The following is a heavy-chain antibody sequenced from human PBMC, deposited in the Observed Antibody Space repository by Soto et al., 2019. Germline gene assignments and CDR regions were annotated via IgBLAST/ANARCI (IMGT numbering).Heavy chain of an antibody. CDR1: GFTFSSYD. CDR3: ARDRYDILTGSPYYYYGMDV. J-gene: IGHJ6*02. CDR2: IGTAGDT. V-gene: IGHV3-13*01. Sequence: GGSLRLSCAASGFTFSSYDMHWVRQATGKGLDWVSAIGTAGDTYYPGSVKGRFTISRENAKNSLYLQMNSLRAGDTAVYYCARDRYDILTGSPYYYYGMDVWGQGTTVTVSS. D-gene: IGHD3-9*01.